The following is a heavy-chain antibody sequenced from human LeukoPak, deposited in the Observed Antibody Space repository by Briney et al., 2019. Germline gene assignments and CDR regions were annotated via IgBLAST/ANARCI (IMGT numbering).Heavy chain of an antibody. Sequence: GGSLRLSCAASGFTFSSYEMNWVRQAPGKGLEWVSYISSSGSTIYYADSVKGRFTISRDNAKNSLYLQMNSLRAEDTAVYYCARGHTVVTPDYWGQGTLVTVSS. V-gene: IGHV3-48*03. J-gene: IGHJ4*02. D-gene: IGHD4-23*01. CDR3: ARGHTVVTPDY. CDR1: GFTFSSYE. CDR2: ISSSGSTI.